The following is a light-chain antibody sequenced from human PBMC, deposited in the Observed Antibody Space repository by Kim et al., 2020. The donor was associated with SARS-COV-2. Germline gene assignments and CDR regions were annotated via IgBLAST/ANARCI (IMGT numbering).Light chain of an antibody. CDR1: SSNTGGHD. J-gene: IGLJ2*01. V-gene: IGLV1-47*01. CDR3: AAWDDSLSGVV. Sequence: QSVLTQPPSASGTPGQRVIISCSGSSSNTGGHDVYWYQQFPDTAPKLLIYTNNQRPSGVPDRFSGSKSGTSASLAISGLRSEDEADYYCAAWDDSLSGVVFGGGTQLTVL. CDR2: TNN.